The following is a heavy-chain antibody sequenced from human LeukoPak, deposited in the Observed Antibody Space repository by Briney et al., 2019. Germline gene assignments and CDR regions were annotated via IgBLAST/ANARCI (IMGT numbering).Heavy chain of an antibody. CDR1: GGSFSGYY. CDR3: ARSGQMVRGVIIKSMGY. J-gene: IGHJ4*02. V-gene: IGHV4-34*01. CDR2: INHSGST. Sequence: PSETRSLTCAVYGGSFSGYYWSWIRQPPGKGLEWIGEINHSGSTNYNPSLKSRVTISVDTSKNQFSLKLSSVTAADTAVYYCARSGQMVRGVIIKSMGYWGQGTLVTVSS. D-gene: IGHD3-10*01.